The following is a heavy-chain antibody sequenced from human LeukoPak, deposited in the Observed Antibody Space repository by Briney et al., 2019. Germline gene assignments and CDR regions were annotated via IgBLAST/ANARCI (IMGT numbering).Heavy chain of an antibody. Sequence: GASVKVSCKASGGTFSSYAISWVRQAPGQGLEWMGGIIPIFGTANYAQKFQGRVTITADESTSTAYMELSSLRSEDTAVYYCATDRYRSYKGIAAAGPFDYWGQGTLVTVSS. CDR2: IIPIFGTA. CDR3: ATDRYRSYKGIAAAGPFDY. V-gene: IGHV1-69*13. J-gene: IGHJ4*02. D-gene: IGHD6-13*01. CDR1: GGTFSSYA.